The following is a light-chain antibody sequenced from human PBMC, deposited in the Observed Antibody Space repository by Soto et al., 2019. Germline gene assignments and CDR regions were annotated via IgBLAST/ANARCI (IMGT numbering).Light chain of an antibody. J-gene: IGKJ1*01. Sequence: EIVMTESPATLSVSPGESATLSCRASQSVSNNLAWYQQKPGQAPRLLMYDASSRATGIPDRFSGSGSGTDFTLTISRLDPEDFAVYYCQQYGSSSWTFGQGTKVDIK. CDR1: QSVSNN. CDR2: DAS. CDR3: QQYGSSSWT. V-gene: IGKV3-20*01.